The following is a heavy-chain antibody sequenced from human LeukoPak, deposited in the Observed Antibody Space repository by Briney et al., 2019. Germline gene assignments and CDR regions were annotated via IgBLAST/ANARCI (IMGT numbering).Heavy chain of an antibody. CDR1: GFIFNNSG. Sequence: GGSLRLSCAASGFIFNNSGMGWVRQAPGRGLEWVSAISASGLTTYYGDSVKGRFTISRDNAKNTLYLHMSSLRGEDTAIYYCTENTWGRGTRVTVSS. J-gene: IGHJ4*02. CDR2: ISASGLTT. CDR3: TENT. V-gene: IGHV3-23*01.